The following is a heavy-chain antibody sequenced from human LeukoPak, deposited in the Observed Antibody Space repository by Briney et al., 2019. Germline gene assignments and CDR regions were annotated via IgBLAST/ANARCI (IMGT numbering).Heavy chain of an antibody. Sequence: QAGGSLRLSCAASGFTFSSYGMHWVRQAPGKGLEWVAVIWYDGRNKYYADSVKGRFTISRDNSKNTLYLQMNSLRAEDTAVYYCARDGRDGYKDYWGQGTLVTVSS. J-gene: IGHJ4*02. V-gene: IGHV3-33*01. D-gene: IGHD5-24*01. CDR1: GFTFSSYG. CDR2: IWYDGRNK. CDR3: ARDGRDGYKDY.